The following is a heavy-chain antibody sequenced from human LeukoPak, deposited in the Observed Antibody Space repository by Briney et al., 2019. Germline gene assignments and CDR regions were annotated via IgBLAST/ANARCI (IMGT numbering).Heavy chain of an antibody. D-gene: IGHD3-10*01. CDR1: GFAFSSQA. J-gene: IGHJ4*02. CDR3: AKYHGSGTSLDY. Sequence: GGSLRLSCAASGFAFSSQAMGWVRQAPGKGLEWVSVIGDSGDPTYYADSVKGRFTISRDNSRNTLFLQMNSLRAEDSAIYHCAKYHGSGTSLDYWGQGTLVTVSS. V-gene: IGHV3-23*01. CDR2: IGDSGDPT.